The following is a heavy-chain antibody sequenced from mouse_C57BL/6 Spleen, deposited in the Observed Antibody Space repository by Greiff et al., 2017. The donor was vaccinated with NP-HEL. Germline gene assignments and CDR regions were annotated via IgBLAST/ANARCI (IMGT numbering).Heavy chain of an antibody. J-gene: IGHJ3*01. CDR1: GFNIKDDY. CDR2: IDPENGDT. CDR3: TTGDGYYGLAY. D-gene: IGHD2-3*01. V-gene: IGHV14-4*01. Sequence: VQLQQSGAELVRPGASVKLSCTASGFNIKDDYMHWVKQRPEQGLEWIGWIDPENGDTEYASKFQGKATITADTSSNTAYLQLSSLTSEDTAVYYCTTGDGYYGLAYRGQGTLVTVSA.